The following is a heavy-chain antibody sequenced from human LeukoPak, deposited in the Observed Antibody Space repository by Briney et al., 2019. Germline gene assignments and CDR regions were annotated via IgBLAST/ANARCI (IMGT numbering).Heavy chain of an antibody. CDR3: ARDFFGSYDY. Sequence: GGSLRLSCAASGFTFSSYEMNWVRQAPGKGLEWVSYISSSGSTIYYADSVKGRFTISRDNAKNSLYPQMNSLRAEDTAVYYCARDFFGSYDYWGQGTLVTVSS. CDR2: ISSSGSTI. J-gene: IGHJ4*02. CDR1: GFTFSSYE. D-gene: IGHD3-10*01. V-gene: IGHV3-48*03.